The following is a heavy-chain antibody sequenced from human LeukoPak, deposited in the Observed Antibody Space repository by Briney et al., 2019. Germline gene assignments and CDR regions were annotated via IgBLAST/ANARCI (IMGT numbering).Heavy chain of an antibody. J-gene: IGHJ4*02. V-gene: IGHV4-59*01. CDR2: IYYSGST. CDR3: ARVEGGSGWYYFDY. D-gene: IGHD6-19*01. Sequence: PSETLSLTCTVSGDSISSYSWSWIRQPPGKGLERIGYIYYSGSTNYNPSLKSRVTISVDTSKNHFSLKLSSVTAADTAVYYCARVEGGSGWYYFDYWGQGTLVTVSS. CDR1: GDSISSYS.